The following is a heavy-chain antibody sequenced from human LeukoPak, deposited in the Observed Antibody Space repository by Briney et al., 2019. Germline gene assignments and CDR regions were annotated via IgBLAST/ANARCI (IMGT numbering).Heavy chain of an antibody. CDR2: INPSGGST. Sequence: GASVKVSCKASGYTFTSYYMHWVRQAPGQGLEWMGIINPSGGSTSYAQKFQGRVTMTTDTSTSTAYMELRSLRSDDTAVYYCARDLEYYGSGSYNWGQGTLVTVSS. CDR3: ARDLEYYGSGSYN. CDR1: GYTFTSYY. J-gene: IGHJ4*02. V-gene: IGHV1-46*01. D-gene: IGHD3-10*01.